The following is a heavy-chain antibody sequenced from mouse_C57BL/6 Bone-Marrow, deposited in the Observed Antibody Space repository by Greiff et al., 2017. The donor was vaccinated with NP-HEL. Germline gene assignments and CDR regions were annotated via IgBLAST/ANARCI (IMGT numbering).Heavy chain of an antibody. Sequence: VQLQQPGAELVKPGASVKLSCKASGYTFTSYWMHWVKQRPGQGLEWIGMIHPNSGSTNYNEKFKSKATLTVDKSSSTAYMQLSSLTSEDSAVYYCARKNGSSYDAMDYWGQGTSVTVSS. CDR3: ARKNGSSYDAMDY. J-gene: IGHJ4*01. CDR2: IHPNSGST. CDR1: GYTFTSYW. V-gene: IGHV1-64*01. D-gene: IGHD1-1*01.